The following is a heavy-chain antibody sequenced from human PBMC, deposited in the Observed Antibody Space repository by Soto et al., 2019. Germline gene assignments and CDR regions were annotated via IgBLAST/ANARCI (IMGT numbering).Heavy chain of an antibody. CDR2: IRSKAHGGTS. V-gene: IGHV3-49*04. D-gene: IGHD3-10*01. CDR1: GFIFGDYA. J-gene: IGHJ4*02. CDR3: ARDPASNYYASGRDVKSFDY. Sequence: EVQLVESGGGLVQPGQSLRLSCTASGFIFGDYALSWVRQAPGKGLEWVGVIRSKAHGGTSEYAASLKGRFSISRDDSKGSADLQMNSLKTEDTAVYYCARDPASNYYASGRDVKSFDYWGQGTLVTVAS.